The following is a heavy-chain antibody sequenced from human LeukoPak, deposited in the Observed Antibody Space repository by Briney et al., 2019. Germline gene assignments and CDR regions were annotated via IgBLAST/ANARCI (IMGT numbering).Heavy chain of an antibody. V-gene: IGHV5-51*01. CDR1: GYSFSNYW. Sequence: KPGESLKISCEASGYSFSNYWIGWVRQVPGKGLEWMGIVYPRDSDTRYSPSFQGQVTISADKSISTAYLQWSSLKASDTAVYYCARPGERSRRDWNLDQWGQGTLVTVSS. CDR2: VYPRDSDT. CDR3: ARPGERSRRDWNLDQ. D-gene: IGHD1-1*01. J-gene: IGHJ4*02.